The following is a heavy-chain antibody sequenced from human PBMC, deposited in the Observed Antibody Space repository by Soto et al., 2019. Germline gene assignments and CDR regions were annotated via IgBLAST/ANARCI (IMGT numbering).Heavy chain of an antibody. CDR2: FDVTQRKT. CDR1: GPRLKEIS. J-gene: IGHJ5*02. CDR3: ARLGLVRGVISNWFDP. D-gene: IGHD3-10*01. Sequence: PSVKVSCKVSGPRLKEISMQWVRQGPGGRLQWMGGFDVTQRKTTYAQDFQGRVTMTDDTSTNTANMELSGLRAEDTAVYYCARLGLVRGVISNWFDPWGQGTLVTVSS. V-gene: IGHV1-24*01.